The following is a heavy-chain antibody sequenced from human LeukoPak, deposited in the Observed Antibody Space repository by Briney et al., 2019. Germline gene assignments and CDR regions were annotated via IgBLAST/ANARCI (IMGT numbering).Heavy chain of an antibody. D-gene: IGHD1-1*01. V-gene: IGHV3-64*01. CDR3: ARVRGWKYFDY. CDR2: ISSNGGST. Sequence: GGSLRLSCAASGFTFSSYAMHWVRRAPGKGLEYVSAISSNGGSTYYANSVKDRFTISRDNSKNTLYLQMNSLRAEDTAVYYCARVRGWKYFDYWGQGTLVTVSS. J-gene: IGHJ4*02. CDR1: GFTFSSYA.